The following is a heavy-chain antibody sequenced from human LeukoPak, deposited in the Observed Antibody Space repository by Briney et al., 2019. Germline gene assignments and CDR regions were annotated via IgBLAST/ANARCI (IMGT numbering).Heavy chain of an antibody. CDR1: GYTFTGYY. V-gene: IGHV1-2*04. CDR3: ARADQKGYSSSWYYYGMDV. D-gene: IGHD6-13*01. Sequence: EASVTVSCKASGYTFTGYYMHWVRQAPGQGLEWMGWINPNSGGTNYAQKVQGWVTMTRDTSISTAYMELSRLRSDDTAVYYCARADQKGYSSSWYYYGMDVWGKGTTVTVSS. CDR2: INPNSGGT. J-gene: IGHJ6*04.